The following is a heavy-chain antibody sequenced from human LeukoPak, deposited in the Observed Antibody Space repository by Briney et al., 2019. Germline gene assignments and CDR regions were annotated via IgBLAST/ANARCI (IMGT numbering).Heavy chain of an antibody. D-gene: IGHD2-2*01. Sequence: GGSLRLSCAASGFTVSSNYMSWVRQAPGKGLEWVSVIYSGGSTYYADSVKGRFTISRDNAKNSLYLQMNSLRAEDTAVYYCARGGGDIVVVPAATRGIRNWFDPWGQGTLVTVSS. CDR3: ARGGGDIVVVPAATRGIRNWFDP. CDR2: IYSGGST. V-gene: IGHV3-53*01. CDR1: GFTVSSNY. J-gene: IGHJ5*02.